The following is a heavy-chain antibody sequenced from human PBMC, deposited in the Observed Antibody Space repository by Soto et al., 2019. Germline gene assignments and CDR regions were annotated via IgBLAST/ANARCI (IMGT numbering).Heavy chain of an antibody. CDR1: GGSISSYY. J-gene: IGHJ4*02. CDR3: ARVSDTNRDFDY. V-gene: IGHV4-59*01. D-gene: IGHD2-2*01. Sequence: PSETLSLTCTVSGGSISSYYWSWIRQPPGKGLEWIGYIYYSGSTNYNPSLKSRVTISVDTSKNQFSLKLSSVTAADTAVYYCARVSDTNRDFDYWGQGTLVTVSS. CDR2: IYYSGST.